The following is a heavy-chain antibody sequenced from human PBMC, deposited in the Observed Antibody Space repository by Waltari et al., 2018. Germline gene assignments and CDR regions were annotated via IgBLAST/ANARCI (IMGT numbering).Heavy chain of an antibody. D-gene: IGHD4-17*01. Sequence: QVQLKESGPGLVKPSETLSLPCTVSGGSLTSSYWSWIRPPHGKGLEWIGYIYYRGNTNYNPSLKSRVTISVDTSKNQFSLKMTSVTAADTAVYYCARDADYGGNSVWYFDLWGRGTLVTVSS. CDR1: GGSLTSSY. V-gene: IGHV4-59*01. CDR2: IYYRGNT. J-gene: IGHJ2*01. CDR3: ARDADYGGNSVWYFDL.